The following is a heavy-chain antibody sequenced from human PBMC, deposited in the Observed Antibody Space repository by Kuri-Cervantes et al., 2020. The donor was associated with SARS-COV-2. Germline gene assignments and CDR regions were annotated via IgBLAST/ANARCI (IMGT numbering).Heavy chain of an antibody. Sequence: GESLKISCAASGFTFSSYWMSWVRQAPGKGLEWVANIKQDGSEKYYVDSVKGRFTISRDNAKNSLYLQMNSLRAEDTAVYYCAGDHHYYYYMDVWGKGTTVTVSS. CDR2: IKQDGSEK. CDR3: AGDHHYYYYMDV. J-gene: IGHJ6*03. V-gene: IGHV3-7*04. CDR1: GFTFSSYW.